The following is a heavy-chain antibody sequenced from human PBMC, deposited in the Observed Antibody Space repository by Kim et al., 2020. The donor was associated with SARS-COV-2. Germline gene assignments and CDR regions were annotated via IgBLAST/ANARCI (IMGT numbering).Heavy chain of an antibody. CDR3: ARSRFAENPGGVGDY. V-gene: IGHV1-8*01. D-gene: IGHD3-16*01. Sequence: QKFQGRVTMTRNTSISTAYMELSSLRSEDTAVYYCARSRFAENPGGVGDYWGQGTLVTVSS. J-gene: IGHJ4*02.